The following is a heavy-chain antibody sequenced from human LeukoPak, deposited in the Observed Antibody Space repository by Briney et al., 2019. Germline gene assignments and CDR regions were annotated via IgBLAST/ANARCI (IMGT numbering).Heavy chain of an antibody. CDR3: ARAGRDWKSIAAAGTPNPFDY. J-gene: IGHJ4*02. CDR2: IIPIFGTA. Sequence: SVKVSCKASGGTFSSYAISWVRQAPGQGLEWMGGIIPIFGTANYAQKFQGRVTITADESTSTAYMELSSLRSEDTAVYYCARAGRDWKSIAAAGTPNPFDYWGQGTLVTVSS. CDR1: GGTFSSYA. V-gene: IGHV1-69*13. D-gene: IGHD6-13*01.